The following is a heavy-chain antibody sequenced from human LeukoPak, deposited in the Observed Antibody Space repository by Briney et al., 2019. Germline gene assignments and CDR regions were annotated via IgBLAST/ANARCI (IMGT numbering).Heavy chain of an antibody. V-gene: IGHV3-30*18. D-gene: IGHD5-12*01. CDR2: KPYDGSFE. CDR3: VKDLYSFGYIGPFDV. CDR1: GFTFVSFR. Sequence: GGSLRLSCVGSGFTFVSFRMHWVRQAPGKGLEWVADKPYDGSFEYYADSVKGRFTISRDNSKTRLHLQMHSLRPEDTAVYYCVKDLYSFGYIGPFDVWGQGTVVTVSS. J-gene: IGHJ3*01.